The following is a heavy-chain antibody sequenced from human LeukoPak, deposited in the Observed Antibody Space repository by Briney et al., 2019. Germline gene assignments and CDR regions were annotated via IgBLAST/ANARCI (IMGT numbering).Heavy chain of an antibody. Sequence: GRSLRLSCEASGFTFIGYGMHWVRQAPGKGLEWVAGISYDGSNQYYTDSVKGRFTISRDDSKNTLYLQMNSLRPEDTAVYYCAKPRGGDSWAFDFWGQGTMVTV. V-gene: IGHV3-30*18. D-gene: IGHD2-21*02. CDR2: ISYDGSNQ. CDR3: AKPRGGDSWAFDF. CDR1: GFTFIGYG. J-gene: IGHJ3*01.